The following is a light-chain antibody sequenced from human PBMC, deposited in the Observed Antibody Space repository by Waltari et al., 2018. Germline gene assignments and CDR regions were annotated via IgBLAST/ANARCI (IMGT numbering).Light chain of an antibody. CDR3: HQYGNSPYT. J-gene: IGKJ2*01. CDR2: GAS. Sequence: EIVLTQSPETLSLSLVERATLSCRASPIVGSGYLAWYKQIPGQSPRLLIYGASIRATGVPNRLTGSVSATDFTLTINSLEPDDFAMYYCHQYGNSPYTFGQGTNLQIK. CDR1: PIVGSGY. V-gene: IGKV3-20*01.